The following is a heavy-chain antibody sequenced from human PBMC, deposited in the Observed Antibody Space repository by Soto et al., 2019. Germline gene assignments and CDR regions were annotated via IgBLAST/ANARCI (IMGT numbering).Heavy chain of an antibody. CDR1: GFTFSSYE. CDR2: ISSSGSTI. CDR3: ARGAARAFDY. D-gene: IGHD6-6*01. Sequence: VGSLILSCSASGFTFSSYEMNWVRQAPGKGLEWVSYISSSGSTIYYADSVKGRFTISRDNAKNSLYLQMNSLRAEDTAVYYCARGAARAFDYWGQGTLVTVSS. J-gene: IGHJ4*02. V-gene: IGHV3-48*03.